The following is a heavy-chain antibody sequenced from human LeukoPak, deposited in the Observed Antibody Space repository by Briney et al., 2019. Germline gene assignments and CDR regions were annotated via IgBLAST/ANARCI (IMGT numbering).Heavy chain of an antibody. D-gene: IGHD3-22*01. Sequence: PGGTLRLSCAASGFTFSSYGMSWVRQAPGKGLEWVSAISGSGGSTYYADSVKGRFTIFRDNSKNTLYLQMNSLRAEDTAVYYCARDGPNYYDSSGSHFDYWGQGTLVTVSS. CDR3: ARDGPNYYDSSGSHFDY. CDR2: ISGSGGST. V-gene: IGHV3-23*01. CDR1: GFTFSSYG. J-gene: IGHJ4*02.